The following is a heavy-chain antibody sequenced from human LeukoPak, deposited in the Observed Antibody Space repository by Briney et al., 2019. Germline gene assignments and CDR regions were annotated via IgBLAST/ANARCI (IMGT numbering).Heavy chain of an antibody. CDR1: GFTFSAFW. CDR3: ARGLVHDTSGYYSDY. J-gene: IGHJ4*02. Sequence: GGSLRLSCAASGFTFSAFWMHWVRQAPGKGLVWVSRINSDDSSTTYADSVKGRFTVSRDNAKSTLYLQMDSLRAEDSAVYYCARGLVHDTSGYYSDYWGQGILVTVSS. D-gene: IGHD3-22*01. CDR2: INSDDSST. V-gene: IGHV3-74*01.